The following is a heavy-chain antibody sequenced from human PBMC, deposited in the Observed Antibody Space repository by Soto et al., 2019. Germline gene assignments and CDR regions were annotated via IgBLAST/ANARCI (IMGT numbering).Heavy chain of an antibody. CDR3: ARSPKWVAFDI. Sequence: GGSLRLSCAASGFTFSSYSMNWVRQAPGKGLEWVSYISSSSSTIYYADSVKGRFTISRDNAKNSLYLQMNSLRAEDTAVYYCARSPKWVAFDIWGQGTMVTVSS. D-gene: IGHD2-8*01. CDR2: ISSSSSTI. CDR1: GFTFSSYS. V-gene: IGHV3-48*01. J-gene: IGHJ3*02.